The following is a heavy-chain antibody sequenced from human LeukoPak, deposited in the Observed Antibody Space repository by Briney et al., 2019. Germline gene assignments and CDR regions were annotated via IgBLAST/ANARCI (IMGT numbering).Heavy chain of an antibody. CDR1: GGSISSGDYY. CDR3: ARDRLELQDAFDI. Sequence: SQTLSLTCTVSGGSISSGDYYWSWIRQPPGKGLEWIGYIYYSGSTYYNPSLKSRVTMSVDTSKNQFSLKLSSVTAADTAVYYCARDRLELQDAFDIWGQGTMVTVSS. D-gene: IGHD1-7*01. V-gene: IGHV4-30-4*08. J-gene: IGHJ3*02. CDR2: IYYSGST.